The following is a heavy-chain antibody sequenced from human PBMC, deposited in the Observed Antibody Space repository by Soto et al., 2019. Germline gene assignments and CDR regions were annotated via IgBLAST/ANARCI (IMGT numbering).Heavy chain of an antibody. J-gene: IGHJ4*02. CDR1: GFTFSNYA. V-gene: IGHV3-30-3*01. CDR3: ARDNNGWSLDY. Sequence: QVQLVESGGGVVQPGRSLRLSCAASGFTFSNYAMHWVRQAPGKGLEWVALISFDGSITYYAGSVKGRFTISRDNSKNTLYLQMNSLRPDDTAMYYCARDNNGWSLDYWGQGSMVTVSS. D-gene: IGHD6-19*01. CDR2: ISFDGSIT.